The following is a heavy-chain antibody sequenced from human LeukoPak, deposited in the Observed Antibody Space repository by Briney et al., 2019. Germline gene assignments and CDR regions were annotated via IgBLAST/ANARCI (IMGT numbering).Heavy chain of an antibody. Sequence: SETLSLTCTVSGGSISSYYWSWIRQPPGKGLEWIGYIYYSGSTNYNPSLKSRVTISVDTSENQFSLKLSSVTAADTAVYYCARLPGKDFWSGYYYYYGMDVWGQGTTVTVSS. J-gene: IGHJ6*02. CDR3: ARLPGKDFWSGYYYYYGMDV. CDR1: GGSISSYY. V-gene: IGHV4-59*08. CDR2: IYYSGST. D-gene: IGHD3-3*01.